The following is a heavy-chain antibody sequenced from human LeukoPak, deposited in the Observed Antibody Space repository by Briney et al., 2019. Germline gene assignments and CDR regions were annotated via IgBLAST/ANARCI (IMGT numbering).Heavy chain of an antibody. CDR1: GFTFSSYA. D-gene: IGHD3-10*01. CDR3: ARDYRSGNYLPLGY. Sequence: GGSLRLSCAASGFTFSSYAMSWVRQAPGKGLEWVSRIKSSGGDTYYIDSVKGRFTISRDDSRSTLYLQMNSLRAEDTAVYYCARDYRSGNYLPLGYWGQGTLVTVSS. CDR2: IKSSGGDT. J-gene: IGHJ4*02. V-gene: IGHV3-23*01.